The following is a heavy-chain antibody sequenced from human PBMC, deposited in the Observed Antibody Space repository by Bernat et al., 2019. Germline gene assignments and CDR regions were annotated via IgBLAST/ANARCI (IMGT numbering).Heavy chain of an antibody. Sequence: EVQLVGSGGGLVKPGGSLRLSCTASGFTFSNAWMNWVRQAPGKGLEWVGLIKSKTDGGTADYAASVKGRFTISRDDSKNTLYLQMNSLETEDTAVYYCNTTCSSTSCYSFQLDVWGQGTTVTVSS. CDR3: NTTCSSTSCYSFQLDV. J-gene: IGHJ6*02. CDR2: IKSKTDGGTA. V-gene: IGHV3-15*07. D-gene: IGHD2-2*01. CDR1: GFTFSNAW.